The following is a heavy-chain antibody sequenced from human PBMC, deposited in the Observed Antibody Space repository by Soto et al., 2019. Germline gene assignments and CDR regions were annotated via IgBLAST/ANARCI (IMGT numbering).Heavy chain of an antibody. D-gene: IGHD2-2*01. V-gene: IGHV1-18*01. CDR3: AKVVPVAEAWFGP. CDR1: GHTFYNHG. J-gene: IGHJ5*02. Sequence: VSVKVSCQPSGHTFYNHGIPWVRQAPGQPLEWLGWIRLYSDGTNNAQKSQGRVSMTTDTTKNTTYMELRRMGTDDTAVYAGAKVVPVAEAWFGPWGQGXLVTVYS. CDR2: IRLYSDGT.